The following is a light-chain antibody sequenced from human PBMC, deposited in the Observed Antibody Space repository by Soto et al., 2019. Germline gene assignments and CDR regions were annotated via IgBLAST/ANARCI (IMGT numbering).Light chain of an antibody. CDR1: QSVDNN. J-gene: IGKJ3*01. V-gene: IGKV3-15*01. Sequence: EIVMTQSPVTLFASPGESATLSCRASQSVDNNVAWYQQKPGQAPRLLIVGSFARATGIPARFSGSGSGTDFTLTISILEPEDFAVYYCQQYGSMGVTFGPGTNVDI. CDR3: QQYGSMGVT. CDR2: GSF.